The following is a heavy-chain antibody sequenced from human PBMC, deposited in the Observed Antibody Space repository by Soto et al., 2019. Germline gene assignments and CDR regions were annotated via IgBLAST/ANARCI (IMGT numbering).Heavy chain of an antibody. D-gene: IGHD2-21*02. CDR2: ISYRVDT. J-gene: IGHJ4*02. CDR1: GDSFSSDDYY. CDR3: ARVAGVASCGGDCYHFDY. Sequence: SETLSLTCTVSGDSFSSDDYYWSWIRQPPGKGLEWIGYISYRVDTYYSPSLKSRVTMSIDTSTNQFSLNVSSVTAAATAVYYCARVAGVASCGGDCYHFDYWGQGTLVTVSS. V-gene: IGHV4-30-4*01.